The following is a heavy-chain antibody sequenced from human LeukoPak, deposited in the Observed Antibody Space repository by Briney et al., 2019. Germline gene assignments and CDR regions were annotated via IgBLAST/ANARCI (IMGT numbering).Heavy chain of an antibody. V-gene: IGHV3-30*04. Sequence: GRSLRLSCAASGFTFSNYAMHWVRQAPGKGLEWVAVISYDGSRKYYSDSVKGRLTISRDNSKDTVYVQMNSLRVEDTAVYYCAKALGYSYEGYWGQGTLVTVSS. CDR1: GFTFSNYA. CDR3: AKALGYSYEGY. J-gene: IGHJ4*02. D-gene: IGHD5-18*01. CDR2: ISYDGSRK.